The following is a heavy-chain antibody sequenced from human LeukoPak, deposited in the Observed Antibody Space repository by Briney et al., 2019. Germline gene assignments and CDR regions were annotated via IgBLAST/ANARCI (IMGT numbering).Heavy chain of an antibody. V-gene: IGHV7-4-1*02. D-gene: IGHD5-12*01. CDR3: ARVVRGSSGYRYYFDY. Sequence: ASVKVSRKASGYTFTSYAMNWVRQAPGQGLEWMGWINTNTENPTYAQGFTGRFVFSLDTSVSTAYLQISSLKAEDTAVYYCARVVRGSSGYRYYFDYWGQGTLVTVSS. CDR1: GYTFTSYA. CDR2: INTNTENP. J-gene: IGHJ4*02.